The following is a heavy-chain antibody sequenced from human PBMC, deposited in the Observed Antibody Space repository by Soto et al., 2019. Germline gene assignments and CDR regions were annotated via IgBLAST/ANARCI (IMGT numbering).Heavy chain of an antibody. V-gene: IGHV3-30-3*01. CDR2: ISYDGSNK. CDR1: GFTFSSYA. Sequence: GGSLRLSCAASGFTFSSYAMHWVRQAPGKGLEWVAVISYDGSNKYYADSVKGRFTISRDNSKNTLYLQMNSLRAEDTAVYYCARDQYYYDSSGYYYGYYGMDVWGQGTTVTVSS. CDR3: ARDQYYYDSSGYYYGYYGMDV. D-gene: IGHD3-22*01. J-gene: IGHJ6*02.